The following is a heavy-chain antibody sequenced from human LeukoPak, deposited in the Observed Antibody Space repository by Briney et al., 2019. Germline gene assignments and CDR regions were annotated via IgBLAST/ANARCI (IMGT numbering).Heavy chain of an antibody. CDR1: GFTFSSYW. Sequence: GGSLRLSCAASGFTFSSYWMHWVRQAPGKGPVWVSRINSDGSSTSYADSVKGRFTISRDNAKNTLYLQMNSLRAEDTAVYYCVRDLGGYDSLHYWGQGTLVTVSS. D-gene: IGHD5-12*01. J-gene: IGHJ4*02. CDR3: VRDLGGYDSLHY. CDR2: INSDGSST. V-gene: IGHV3-74*01.